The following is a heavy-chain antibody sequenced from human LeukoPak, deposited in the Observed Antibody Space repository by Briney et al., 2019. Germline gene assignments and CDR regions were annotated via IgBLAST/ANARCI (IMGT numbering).Heavy chain of an antibody. D-gene: IGHD1-20*01. Sequence: SETLSLTCTVSGGSISSSSYYWGWIRQPPGKGLEWIGGIYYSGSTYYNPSLKSRVTISVDTSKNQFSLKLSSVTAADTAVYYCARHTARYNWNSWGQGTLVTVSS. V-gene: IGHV4-39*01. CDR2: IYYSGST. CDR1: GGSISSSSYY. J-gene: IGHJ4*02. CDR3: ARHTARYNWNS.